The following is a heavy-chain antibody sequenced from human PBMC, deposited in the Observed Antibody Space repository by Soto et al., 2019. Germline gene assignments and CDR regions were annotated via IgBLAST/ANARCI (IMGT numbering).Heavy chain of an antibody. V-gene: IGHV1-3*01. D-gene: IGHD6-13*01. CDR1: GYTFTSYA. Sequence: QVQLVQSGAEVKKPGASVKVSCKASGYTFTSYAMHWVRQAPGQRLEWMGWINAGNGNTKYSQKFQGRVTITRDTSASTAYMELSSLRSEDTAVYYCARAPGGQQREGGLADYWGQGTLVTVSS. J-gene: IGHJ4*02. CDR2: INAGNGNT. CDR3: ARAPGGQQREGGLADY.